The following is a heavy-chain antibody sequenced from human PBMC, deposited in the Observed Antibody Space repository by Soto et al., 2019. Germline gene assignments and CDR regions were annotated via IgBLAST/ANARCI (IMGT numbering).Heavy chain of an antibody. CDR3: ARGYGGNRFYYLDL. D-gene: IGHD4-17*01. V-gene: IGHV3-48*02. CDR1: GFSFSTYS. CDR2: VSTTSGAI. J-gene: IGHJ2*01. Sequence: GGSLRLSCAASGFSFSTYSMNWVRQAPGKGLEWLSSVSTTSGAIYYADSVKGRFTISRDNAKNSLYLQMNSLSDEDTAVYYCARGYGGNRFYYLDLWGRGTLVTVSS.